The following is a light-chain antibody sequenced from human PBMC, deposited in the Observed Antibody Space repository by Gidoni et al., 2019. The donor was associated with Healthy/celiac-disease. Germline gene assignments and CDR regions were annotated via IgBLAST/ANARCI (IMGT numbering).Light chain of an antibody. V-gene: IGKV3-20*01. Sequence: VLTQSPGTLSLSPGERATLSCRASQSVSSSYLAWYQQKPGQAPRLLIYGASSRATGIPDRFSGSGSGTDFTLTISRLEPEDCAVYYCQQYGSSPPLTFXGXTKVEIK. CDR3: QQYGSSPPLT. J-gene: IGKJ4*01. CDR1: QSVSSSY. CDR2: GAS.